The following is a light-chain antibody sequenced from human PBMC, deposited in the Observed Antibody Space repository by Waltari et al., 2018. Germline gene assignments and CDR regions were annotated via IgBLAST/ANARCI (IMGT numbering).Light chain of an antibody. J-gene: IGLJ1*01. CDR3: AAWDDTLIGYV. Sequence: QSILTQPPSASGAPGQRVTIPCSGSDSNIRSHNVNWYQNPPGTAPTPVIYRNDQRPSGVPDRFSASTSGTSASLAISGLRSEDEADYYCAAWDDTLIGYVFGPGTRVSVL. CDR2: RND. CDR1: DSNIRSHN. V-gene: IGLV1-47*01.